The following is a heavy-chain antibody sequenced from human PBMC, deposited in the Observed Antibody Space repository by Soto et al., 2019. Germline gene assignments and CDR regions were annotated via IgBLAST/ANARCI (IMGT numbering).Heavy chain of an antibody. Sequence: GGSLRLSCEASGFALSGASMNWVRQAPGKGLEWVSYISASGATIYYADSVKGRFTISRDKAQNSVYLQMDSLKDEDTAVYYCARDLTDFAKYYFDYWGQGALVTVSS. V-gene: IGHV3-48*02. CDR2: ISASGATI. J-gene: IGHJ4*02. CDR3: ARDLTDFAKYYFDY. D-gene: IGHD3-9*01. CDR1: GFALSGAS.